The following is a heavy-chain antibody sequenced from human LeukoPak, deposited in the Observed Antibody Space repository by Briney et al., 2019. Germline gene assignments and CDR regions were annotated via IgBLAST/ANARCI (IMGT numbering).Heavy chain of an antibody. CDR3: ARSQFRTTNSGAWGFQP. Sequence: GSLRLSCAASGFTFSSYSMNWVRKPPGKGLEWIGEIYHSGSTNYNPSLKSRVTISVDKSKNQFSLKLSSVTAADTAVYYCARSQFRTTNSGAWGFQPWGQGTLVTVSS. J-gene: IGHJ1*01. V-gene: IGHV4-4*02. CDR1: GFTFSSYSM. D-gene: IGHD3-16*01. CDR2: IYHSGST.